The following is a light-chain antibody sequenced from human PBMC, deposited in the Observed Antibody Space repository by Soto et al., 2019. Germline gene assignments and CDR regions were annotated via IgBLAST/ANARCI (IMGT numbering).Light chain of an antibody. Sequence: QSALTQPPSASGSPGQSVTISCTGTSSDVGGYNYVSWYQQHPGKAPKLMIYEVSKRPSGVPDRFSGSKSGNTASLTVSGLQADDEADYYCSSYAGSNNLVFGGGTKRTV. CDR1: SSDVGGYNY. V-gene: IGLV2-8*01. CDR3: SSYAGSNNLV. J-gene: IGLJ2*01. CDR2: EVS.